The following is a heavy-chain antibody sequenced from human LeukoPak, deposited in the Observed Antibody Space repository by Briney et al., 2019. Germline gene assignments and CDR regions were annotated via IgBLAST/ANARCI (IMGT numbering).Heavy chain of an antibody. CDR2: INPGGSSI. Sequence: GGSLRLSCAASGVTFSSYWMHWVRQVPGKGLVWVARINPGGSSITYADPVKGRFTISRDNAKNALYLQMDRLRAEDTGVYYCARSTQADDYWGQRTLVTVSS. D-gene: IGHD6-19*01. CDR1: GVTFSSYW. CDR3: ARSTQADDY. J-gene: IGHJ4*02. V-gene: IGHV3-74*01.